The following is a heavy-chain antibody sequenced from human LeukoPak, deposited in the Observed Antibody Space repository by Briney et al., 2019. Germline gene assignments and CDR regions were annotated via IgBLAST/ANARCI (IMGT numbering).Heavy chain of an antibody. Sequence: GGSLRLSCAASGFTFSSYGMHWVRQAPGKGLEWVAFIRYDGSYKNYADSVKGRFTISRDNSKNTLYLQMNSLRAEDTAVYYCAKDRGSGGGADYWGQGTLVTVSS. V-gene: IGHV3-30*02. CDR1: GFTFSSYG. J-gene: IGHJ4*02. CDR3: AKDRGSGGGADY. D-gene: IGHD6-19*01. CDR2: IRYDGSYK.